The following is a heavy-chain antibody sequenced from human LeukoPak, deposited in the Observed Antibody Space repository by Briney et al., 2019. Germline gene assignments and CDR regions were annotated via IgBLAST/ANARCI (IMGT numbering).Heavy chain of an antibody. J-gene: IGHJ4*02. D-gene: IGHD2-15*01. CDR1: GGSISSGSYY. CDR2: IYSNENT. V-gene: IGHV4-61*02. Sequence: PSETLSLTCTVSGGSISSGSYYWSRIRQPAGKGLEWIGRIYSNENTNYNPSLKSRVTMSVDTSKNQFSLKLSSVTAADTAVYYCARGGTTPYYFDDWGQGTLVTVSS. CDR3: ARGGTTPYYFDD.